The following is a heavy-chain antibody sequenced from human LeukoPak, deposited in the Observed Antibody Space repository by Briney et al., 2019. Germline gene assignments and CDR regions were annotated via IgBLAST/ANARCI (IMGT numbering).Heavy chain of an antibody. Sequence: SETLSLTCTVSGGSISSGDYYWSWIRQPPGKGLGWIGYIYYSGSTYYNPSLKSRVTISVDTSKNQFSLKLSSVTAADTAVYYCARVPFLWFGESKYYFDYWGQGTLVTVSS. D-gene: IGHD3-10*01. V-gene: IGHV4-30-4*08. CDR2: IYYSGST. CDR3: ARVPFLWFGESKYYFDY. J-gene: IGHJ4*02. CDR1: GGSISSGDYY.